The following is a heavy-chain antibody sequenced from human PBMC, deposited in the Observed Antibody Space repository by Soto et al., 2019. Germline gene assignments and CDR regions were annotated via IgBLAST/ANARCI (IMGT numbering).Heavy chain of an antibody. D-gene: IGHD4-17*01. Sequence: KPSETLSLTCTVSGGSISSGGYYWSWIRQHPGKGLEWIGYIYYSGSTYYNPSLKSRVTISVDTSKNQFSLKLSSVTAADTAVYYCARDRTVTRSRYYYYYGMDVWGQGTTVTVSS. CDR2: IYYSGST. J-gene: IGHJ6*02. CDR3: ARDRTVTRSRYYYYYGMDV. CDR1: GGSISSGGYY. V-gene: IGHV4-31*03.